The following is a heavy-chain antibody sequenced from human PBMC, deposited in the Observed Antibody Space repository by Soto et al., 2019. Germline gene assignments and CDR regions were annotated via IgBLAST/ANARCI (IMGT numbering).Heavy chain of an antibody. CDR3: VRVFASNSFDI. Sequence: EVQLVESGGGLVQPGGSLRLSCAASGFTFTSYWMTWVRQAPGKGLEWVANINRDGSAKYYADSVKGRFTISRDDANNFLFLQMNSLRDEDTAVYYCVRVFASNSFDIWGQGTVVTVSS. CDR1: GFTFTSYW. J-gene: IGHJ3*02. V-gene: IGHV3-7*01. D-gene: IGHD3-3*01. CDR2: INRDGSAK.